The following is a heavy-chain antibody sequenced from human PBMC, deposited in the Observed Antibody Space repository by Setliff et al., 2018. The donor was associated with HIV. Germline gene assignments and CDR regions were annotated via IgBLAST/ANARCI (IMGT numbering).Heavy chain of an antibody. Sequence: SVKVSCKASGGTFSSYAISWVRQSPGQGLEWMGRIIPLIGTTNYAEKFQGKVTITADKSTRTVYMELSSLRSEDTAVYYCAGSEMSGVVEPATTYYNFMDVWGTGTTVTVSS. J-gene: IGHJ6*03. CDR2: IIPLIGTT. CDR3: AGSEMSGVVEPATTYYNFMDV. CDR1: GGTFSSYA. D-gene: IGHD2-2*01. V-gene: IGHV1-69*04.